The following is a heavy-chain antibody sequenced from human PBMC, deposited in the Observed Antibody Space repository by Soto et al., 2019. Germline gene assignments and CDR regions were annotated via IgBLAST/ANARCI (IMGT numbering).Heavy chain of an antibody. J-gene: IGHJ6*03. CDR2: IYYSGST. Sequence: SETLSLTCTVSGGSISSYYWSWIRQPPGKGLEWIGYIYYSGSTNYNPSLKSRVTISVDTSKNQFSLKLSSVTAADTAVYYCARDGRPYQLLSWGRSSPPGPGHYYMDVWGKGTTVTVSS. CDR3: ARDGRPYQLLSWGRSSPPGPGHYYMDV. D-gene: IGHD2-2*01. CDR1: GGSISSYY. V-gene: IGHV4-59*01.